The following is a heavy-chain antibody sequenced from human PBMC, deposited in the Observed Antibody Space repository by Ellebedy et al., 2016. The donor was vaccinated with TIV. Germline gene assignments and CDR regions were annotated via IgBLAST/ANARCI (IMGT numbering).Heavy chain of an antibody. CDR1: GFTFSSYW. CDR2: ISYDPDIQ. Sequence: GESLKISXAASGFTFSSYWIHWVRQAPGRGLESVAVISYDPDIQYYGDSVKGRFTISRDNFKNTVYLQMNSLGAEDTAVYYCAREKDDRAFDIWGQGTMVTVSS. V-gene: IGHV3-30-3*01. J-gene: IGHJ3*02. CDR3: AREKDDRAFDI. D-gene: IGHD5-24*01.